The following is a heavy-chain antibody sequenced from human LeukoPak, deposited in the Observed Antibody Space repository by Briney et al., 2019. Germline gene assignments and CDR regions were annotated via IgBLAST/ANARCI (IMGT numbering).Heavy chain of an antibody. V-gene: IGHV3-74*01. CDR1: GFTFSSYW. CDR3: ARDVVGAPDY. Sequence: GGSLRLSCAVSGFTFSSYWMNWVRQVPGKGLVWVSHINTFGTTATYADSVKGRFTISRDNAKNSLYLQMNSLRAEDTAVYYCARDVVGAPDYWGQGTLVTVSS. CDR2: INTFGTTA. D-gene: IGHD2-15*01. J-gene: IGHJ4*02.